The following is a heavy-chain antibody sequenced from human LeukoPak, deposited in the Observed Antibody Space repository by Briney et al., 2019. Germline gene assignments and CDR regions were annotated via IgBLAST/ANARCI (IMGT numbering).Heavy chain of an antibody. V-gene: IGHV4-59*08. CDR2: IYYSGST. CDR3: ARQELGYCSGGSCYPRYYFDY. CDR1: GGSISSYY. J-gene: IGHJ4*02. Sequence: PETLSLTCTVSGGSISSYYWSWIRQPPGKGLEWIGYIYYSGSTNYNPSLKSRVTISVDTSKNQFSLKLSSVTAADTAVYYCARQELGYCSGGSCYPRYYFDYWGQGTLVTVSS. D-gene: IGHD2-15*01.